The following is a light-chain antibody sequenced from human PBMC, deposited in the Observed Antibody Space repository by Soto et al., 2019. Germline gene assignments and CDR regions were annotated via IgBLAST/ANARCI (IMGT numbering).Light chain of an antibody. J-gene: IGKJ1*01. CDR2: KAS. CDR3: QHCDSSWT. V-gene: IGKV1-5*03. CDR1: ESISTS. Sequence: DIQMTQSPSTLSASVGDRVTITCRASESISTSLAWYQQKPGKAPKVLIYKASSLESGVPSRFSGSGSGTEFTLTISSLQPDVFATYYCQHCDSSWTFGQGTKVEIK.